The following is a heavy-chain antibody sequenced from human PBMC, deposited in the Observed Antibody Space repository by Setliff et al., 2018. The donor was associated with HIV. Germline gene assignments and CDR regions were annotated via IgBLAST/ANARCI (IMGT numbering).Heavy chain of an antibody. J-gene: IGHJ6*02. CDR2: INHSGST. V-gene: IGHV4-34*01. CDR1: GGSFSGYY. Sequence: PSETLSLTCAVYGGSFSGYYWSWIRQPPGKGLEWIGEINHSGSTYYNPSLKSRVTISVDTSKNQFSLNLSSVTAADTAVYYCARDGGMDVWGQGTTVTVSS. CDR3: ARDGGMDV.